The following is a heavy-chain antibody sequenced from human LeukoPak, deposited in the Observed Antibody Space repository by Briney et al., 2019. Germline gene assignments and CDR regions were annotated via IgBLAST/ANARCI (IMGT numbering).Heavy chain of an antibody. CDR3: AKDGAYYDFNWFDP. D-gene: IGHD3-3*01. Sequence: GGSLRLSCAASGFTFSSYAMSWVRQAPGKELEGVSAISGSGGSTYYADSVKGRFTISRDNSKNTLYLQMNSLRAEDTAVYYCAKDGAYYDFNWFDPWGQGTLVTVSS. CDR2: ISGSGGST. J-gene: IGHJ5*02. CDR1: GFTFSSYA. V-gene: IGHV3-23*01.